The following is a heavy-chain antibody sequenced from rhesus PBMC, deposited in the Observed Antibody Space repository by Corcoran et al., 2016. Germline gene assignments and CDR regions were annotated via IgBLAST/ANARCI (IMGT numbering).Heavy chain of an antibody. J-gene: IGHJ4*01. CDR2: IRNKANGWTA. CDR3: ARDPLTGGIDY. V-gene: IGHV3S22*01. D-gene: IGHD7-45*01. CDR1: GFTFSDYY. Sequence: EVQLVESGGGLVQPGGSLRLSYAASGFTFSDYYMSWVSQAPGKGPEWVGVIRNKANGWTAEYAESVKGRFTISRDDSKSIASLQMNSLKTEDTAVYYCARDPLTGGIDYWGQGVLVTVSS.